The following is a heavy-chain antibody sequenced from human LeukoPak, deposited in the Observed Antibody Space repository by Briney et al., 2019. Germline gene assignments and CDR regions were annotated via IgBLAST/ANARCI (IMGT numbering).Heavy chain of an antibody. Sequence: GGSLRLSCAASGFTFSSYGMSWVRQAPGKGLEWVSAISGSGGSTYYADSVKGRFTISRDNSKNTLYLQMNSLRAEDTAVYYCAKKQGGTVAGLDYWGQGTLVTVSS. CDR1: GFTFSSYG. J-gene: IGHJ4*02. CDR2: ISGSGGST. CDR3: AKKQGGTVAGLDY. D-gene: IGHD6-19*01. V-gene: IGHV3-23*01.